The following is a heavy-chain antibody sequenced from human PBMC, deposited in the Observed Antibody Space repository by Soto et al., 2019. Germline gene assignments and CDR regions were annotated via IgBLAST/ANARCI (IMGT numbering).Heavy chain of an antibody. Sequence: PGGSLKIYCKGSGYSFTSYWISWVRQMPGKGLEWMGRIDPSDSYTNYSPSFQGHVTISADKSISTAYLQWSSLKASDTAMYYCARHTVGDLNPYFDYWGQGTLVTVSS. J-gene: IGHJ4*02. CDR2: IDPSDSYT. V-gene: IGHV5-10-1*01. CDR1: GYSFTSYW. CDR3: ARHTVGDLNPYFDY. D-gene: IGHD4-17*01.